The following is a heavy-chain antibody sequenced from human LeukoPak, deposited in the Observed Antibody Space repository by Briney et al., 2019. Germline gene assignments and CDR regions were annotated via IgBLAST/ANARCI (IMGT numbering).Heavy chain of an antibody. Sequence: SETLSLTCAVYGGSFSGYYWSWIRQPPGKGLEWIGEINHSGSTNYNPSLKSRVTISVDTSKNQFSLKLSSVTAAGTAVYYCASYGSGSYYGYYFDYWGQGTLVTVSS. CDR1: GGSFSGYY. CDR2: INHSGST. J-gene: IGHJ4*02. V-gene: IGHV4-34*01. D-gene: IGHD3-10*01. CDR3: ASYGSGSYYGYYFDY.